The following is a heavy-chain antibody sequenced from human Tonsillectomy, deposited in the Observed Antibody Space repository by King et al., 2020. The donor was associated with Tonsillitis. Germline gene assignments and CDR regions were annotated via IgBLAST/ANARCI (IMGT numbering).Heavy chain of an antibody. Sequence: VQLVESGGGLVQPGGSLRLSCAASGFTFSSYSMNWVRQAPGKGLEWVSYISSSSSTIYYADSVKGRFTISRDNAKNSLYLQMNSLRAEDTAVYYCARSPLPYSSSWYGHVYSSGWSDGYYFDYCGQGTLVTVSS. J-gene: IGHJ4*02. V-gene: IGHV3-48*04. CDR2: ISSSSSTI. CDR3: ARSPLPYSSSWYGHVYSSGWSDGYYFDY. D-gene: IGHD6-13*01. CDR1: GFTFSSYS.